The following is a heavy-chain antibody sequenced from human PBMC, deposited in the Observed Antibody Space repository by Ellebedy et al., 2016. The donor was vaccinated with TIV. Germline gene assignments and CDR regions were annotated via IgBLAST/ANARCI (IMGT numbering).Heavy chain of an antibody. Sequence: GGSLRLSCAASGFTFSDYYMSWIRQAPGKGLEWVSYISSSGSTIYYADSVKGRFTISRDNSKNTLYLQMNSLRAEDTAVYYCARSYDILTGGMDVWGQGTTVTVSS. V-gene: IGHV3-11*01. CDR1: GFTFSDYY. J-gene: IGHJ6*02. CDR3: ARSYDILTGGMDV. D-gene: IGHD3-9*01. CDR2: ISSSGSTI.